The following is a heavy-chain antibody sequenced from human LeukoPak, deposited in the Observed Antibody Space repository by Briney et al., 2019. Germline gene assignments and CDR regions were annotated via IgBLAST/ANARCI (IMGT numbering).Heavy chain of an antibody. Sequence: PSETLSLTCTVSGGSISSGGYYWSWIRQHPGKGLEWIGYIYYSGSTYYNPSLKSRVTMSVDKSENQFSLKLSSVTAADTAVYYCTRRCKDAYTLYCFDYWGQGTLVTVSS. CDR3: TRRCKDAYTLYCFDY. J-gene: IGHJ4*02. CDR1: GGSISSGGYY. V-gene: IGHV4-31*09. D-gene: IGHD5-24*01. CDR2: IYYSGST.